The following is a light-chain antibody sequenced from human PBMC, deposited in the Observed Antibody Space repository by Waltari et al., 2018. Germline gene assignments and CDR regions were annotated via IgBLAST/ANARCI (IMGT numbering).Light chain of an antibody. Sequence: DIQLTQSPSSLAASVGDRVTLTCRTSQDIGGYLTWYQHQPGRAPKLLIYRTTILTTGVPSRFSGGASRTDYTLTITNLQPEDIATYYCQYYDNLPMFTFGPGTKVEIK. V-gene: IGKV1-33*01. CDR1: QDIGGY. CDR3: QYYDNLPMFT. J-gene: IGKJ2*01. CDR2: RTT.